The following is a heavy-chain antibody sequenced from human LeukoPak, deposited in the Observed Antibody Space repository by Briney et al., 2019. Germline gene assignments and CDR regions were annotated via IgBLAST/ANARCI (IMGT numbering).Heavy chain of an antibody. J-gene: IGHJ4*02. CDR3: ARLSIVGATNFDY. CDR2: IYYSGST. CDR1: GASITSYY. D-gene: IGHD1-26*01. Sequence: PSETLYLTCTVSGASITSYYWSWIRQPPGKGLEWIGYIYYSGSTTYKPSLKSRVTISVDTSKNQFSLKLSSVTAADTAVYYCARLSIVGATNFDYWGQGILVTVSS. V-gene: IGHV4-59*08.